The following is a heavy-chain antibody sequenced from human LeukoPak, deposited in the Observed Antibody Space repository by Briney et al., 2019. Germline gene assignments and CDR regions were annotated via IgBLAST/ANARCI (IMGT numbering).Heavy chain of an antibody. V-gene: IGHV3-23*01. CDR2: ITGSGGYT. CDR3: ARGLPPVMKYYFDY. Sequence: PGGSLRLSCAASGFTFSSYAVSWVRQAPGKGLEWVSAITGSGGYTYNADSVKGRFTISRDDSKNTLYLQMNSLRAEDTAMYYCARGLPPVMKYYFDYWGQGTLVTVSS. D-gene: IGHD4-11*01. CDR1: GFTFSSYA. J-gene: IGHJ4*02.